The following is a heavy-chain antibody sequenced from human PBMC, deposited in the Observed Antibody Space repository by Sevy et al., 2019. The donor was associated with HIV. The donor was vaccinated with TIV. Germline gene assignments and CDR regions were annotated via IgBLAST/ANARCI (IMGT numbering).Heavy chain of an antibody. CDR2: IKQAGSWK. D-gene: IGHD6-6*01. CDR3: ATDLFSSSSADVSDI. J-gene: IGHJ3*02. CDR1: GFTFSTYW. Sequence: GGSLRLSCAASGFTFSTYWMNWVRQAPGKGLEWVANIKQAGSWKNYVDSVKGRFTISRDNARNSLFLELNSLKVEDTAVYYCATDLFSSSSADVSDIWGQGTMVTVSS. V-gene: IGHV3-7*01.